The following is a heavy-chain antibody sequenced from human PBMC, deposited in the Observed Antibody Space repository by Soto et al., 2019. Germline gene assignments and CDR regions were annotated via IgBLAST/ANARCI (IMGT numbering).Heavy chain of an antibody. CDR2: IYYSGST. D-gene: IGHD3-10*01. V-gene: IGHV4-59*01. Sequence: PSETLSLTCTVSGGSISSYYWSWIRQPPGKGLEWIGYIYYSGSTNYNPSLKSRVTISVDTSKNQFSLKLSSVAAADTAVYYCARDLRYYGSGSYIYFDLWGRGTLVT. CDR3: ARDLRYYGSGSYIYFDL. J-gene: IGHJ2*01. CDR1: GGSISSYY.